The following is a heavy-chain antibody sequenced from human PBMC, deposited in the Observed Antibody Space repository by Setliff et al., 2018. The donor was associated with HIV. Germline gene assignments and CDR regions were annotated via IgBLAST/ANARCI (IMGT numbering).Heavy chain of an antibody. J-gene: IGHJ6*03. CDR3: ARVVVEKVDYKFRSHYYYMDV. CDR2: TYYSGST. CDR1: GGSISSGGYY. Sequence: SETLSLTCTVSGGSISSGGYYWSWIRQHPGKDLEWIGYTYYSGSTYYNPSLKSRVTISVDTSKNQFSLKLSSVTAADTAVYYCARVVVEKVDYKFRSHYYYMDVWGKGTTVTVSS. D-gene: IGHD2-15*01. V-gene: IGHV4-31*03.